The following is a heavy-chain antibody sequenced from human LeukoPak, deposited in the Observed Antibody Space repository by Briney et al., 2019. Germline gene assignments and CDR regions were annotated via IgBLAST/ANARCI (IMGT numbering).Heavy chain of an antibody. V-gene: IGHV3-30-3*01. CDR3: ARDYYDSSGYYQFDY. J-gene: IGHJ4*02. CDR1: GFTFSSYA. Sequence: GRSLRLSCAASGFTFSSYAMHWVRQAPGKGLEWVAVISYDGSNKYYADSVKGRFTISRDNSKNTLYLQMNSLRAEDTAVYYCARDYYDSSGYYQFDYWGQGTLVTVSS. CDR2: ISYDGSNK. D-gene: IGHD3-22*01.